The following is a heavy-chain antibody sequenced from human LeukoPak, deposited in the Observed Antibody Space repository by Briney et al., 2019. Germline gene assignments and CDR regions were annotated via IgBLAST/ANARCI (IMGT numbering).Heavy chain of an antibody. CDR1: GYSFTSYW. CDR3: ARREDCTNGVCSYFDY. V-gene: IGHV5-51*01. J-gene: IGHJ4*02. D-gene: IGHD2-8*01. Sequence: GESLKISCRGSGYSFTSYWIGWVRQMPGKGLEWMGIIYPGDSDTRYSPSFQGQVTISADKSISTAYLQWSSLKASDTAMYYCARREDCTNGVCSYFDYWGQGTLVTVSS. CDR2: IYPGDSDT.